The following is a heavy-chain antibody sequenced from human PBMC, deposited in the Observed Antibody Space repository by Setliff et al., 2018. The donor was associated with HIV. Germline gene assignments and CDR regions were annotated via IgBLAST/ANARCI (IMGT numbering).Heavy chain of an antibody. CDR1: GGSISSYY. V-gene: IGHV4-4*07. CDR2: IYTSVST. CDR3: ARDVPWGDYYYYMDV. J-gene: IGHJ6*03. Sequence: SETLSLPCPVSGGSISSYYWSWIRQPAGKGLGWIGHIYTSVSTNYNPSLKSRVTMSVDTSKNQFSLKLSSVTAADTAVYYCARDVPWGDYYYYMDVWGKGTTVTVSS. D-gene: IGHD3-16*01.